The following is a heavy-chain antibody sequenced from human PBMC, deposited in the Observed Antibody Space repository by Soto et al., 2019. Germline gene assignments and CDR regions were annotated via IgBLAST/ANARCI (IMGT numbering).Heavy chain of an antibody. CDR1: GFTVSSNY. D-gene: IGHD3-10*01. Sequence: GGSLRLSCAASGFTVSSNYMSWVRQAPGKGLEWVSVIYSGGSTYYADSVKGRFTISRDNSKNTLYLQMNSLRAEDTAVYYCARENRGEYYFDYWGQGTLVTVSS. CDR3: ARENRGEYYFDY. CDR2: IYSGGST. J-gene: IGHJ4*02. V-gene: IGHV3-66*01.